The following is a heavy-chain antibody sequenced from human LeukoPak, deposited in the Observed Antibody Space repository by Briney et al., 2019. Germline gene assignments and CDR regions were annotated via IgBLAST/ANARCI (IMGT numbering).Heavy chain of an antibody. CDR3: ARTPHNDYGDYRSGAFDI. V-gene: IGHV4-59*01. Sequence: SEALSLTCTVSGGSISSYYWSWIRQPPGKGLEWIGYIYYSGSTNYNPSLKSRVTISVDTSKNQFSLKLSSVTAADTAVYYCARTPHNDYGDYRSGAFDIWGQGTMVTVSS. D-gene: IGHD4-17*01. CDR1: GGSISSYY. J-gene: IGHJ3*02. CDR2: IYYSGST.